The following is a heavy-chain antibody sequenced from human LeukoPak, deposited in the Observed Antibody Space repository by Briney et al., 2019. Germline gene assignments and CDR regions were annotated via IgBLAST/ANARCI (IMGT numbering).Heavy chain of an antibody. D-gene: IGHD6-19*01. J-gene: IGHJ5*02. Sequence: ASVKVSCKASGYTFTGYYMHWVRQAPGQGLERMGLINPNSGGTNYAQKFQGRVTMTRDTSISTAYMELSRLRSDDTAVYYCARIEYSSGWYPSWGQGTLVTVSS. CDR3: ARIEYSSGWYPS. V-gene: IGHV1-2*02. CDR1: GYTFTGYY. CDR2: INPNSGGT.